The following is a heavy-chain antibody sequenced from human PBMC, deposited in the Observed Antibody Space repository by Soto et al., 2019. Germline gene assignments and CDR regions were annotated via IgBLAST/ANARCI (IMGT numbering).Heavy chain of an antibody. D-gene: IGHD3-9*01. V-gene: IGHV1-18*01. CDR1: GYTFTSYD. Sequence: QVQLVQSGAEVKKPGASVKVSCKASGYTFTSYDISWVRQAPGQGLEWMGWISAYNGNTNYAQKLQGRVTMTTDTSTSTAYMELRSVRSDDTAVYYCARDLAAGYFDWLLYPYFDYWGQGTLVTVSS. CDR3: ARDLAAGYFDWLLYPYFDY. J-gene: IGHJ4*02. CDR2: ISAYNGNT.